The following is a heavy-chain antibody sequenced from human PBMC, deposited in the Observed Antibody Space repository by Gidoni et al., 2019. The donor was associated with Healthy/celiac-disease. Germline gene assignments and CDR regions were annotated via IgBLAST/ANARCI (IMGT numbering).Heavy chain of an antibody. D-gene: IGHD1-26*01. J-gene: IGHJ4*02. Sequence: QVQLVQSGAEVKKPGSSVKVSCKASGGTFSSYAISWVRQAPGQGLGGMGRIFPILVMTTHAQKSRGRVTITAKKPTTTPNRERSSMGSEDRAVYDWAGASPTTQDEGEGGGGDYWGQGTLVTVSS. V-gene: IGHV1-69*04. CDR2: IFPILVMT. CDR3: AGASPTTQDEGEGGGGDY. CDR1: GGTFSSYA.